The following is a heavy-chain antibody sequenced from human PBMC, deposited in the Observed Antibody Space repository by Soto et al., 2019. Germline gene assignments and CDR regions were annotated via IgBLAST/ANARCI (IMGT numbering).Heavy chain of an antibody. CDR1: GGSISSGDYY. J-gene: IGHJ5*02. CDR2: IYYSGST. D-gene: IGHD3-3*01. V-gene: IGHV4-30-4*01. Sequence: QVQLQESGPGLVKPSQTLSLTCTVSGGSISSGDYYWSWIRQPPGKGLEWIGYIYYSGSTYYNPSLSSRIIISVDTSKNQFPLKLCSVTAADTAVYYSARDVRFLEWLTDPFDPWGQGTLVTVSS. CDR3: ARDVRFLEWLTDPFDP.